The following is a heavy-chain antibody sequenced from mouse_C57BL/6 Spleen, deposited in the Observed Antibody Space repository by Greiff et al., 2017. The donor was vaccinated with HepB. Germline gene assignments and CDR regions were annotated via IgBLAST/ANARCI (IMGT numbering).Heavy chain of an antibody. Sequence: QVQLQQPGAELVRPGSSVKLSCKASGYTFTSYWMHWVKQRPIQGLEWIGNIDPSDSETHYNQKFKDKATLTVDKSSSTAYMQLSSLTSEDSAVYDCARGGYGYDGYFDYWGQGTTLTVSS. J-gene: IGHJ2*01. CDR3: ARGGYGYDGYFDY. CDR2: IDPSDSET. V-gene: IGHV1-52*01. CDR1: GYTFTSYW. D-gene: IGHD2-2*01.